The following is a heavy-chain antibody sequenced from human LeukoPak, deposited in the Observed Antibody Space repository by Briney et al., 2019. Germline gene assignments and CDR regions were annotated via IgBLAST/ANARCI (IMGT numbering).Heavy chain of an antibody. D-gene: IGHD2-15*01. Sequence: GGSLRLSCAASGFTFSRYAMSWVRQAPGKGLEWVSAISGSGGSTYYADSVKGRFTISRDNSKNTLYLQMNSLRAEDTAVYYCAKDPFHCSGGSCFRWFDPWGQGTLVTVSS. CDR2: ISGSGGST. CDR3: AKDPFHCSGGSCFRWFDP. CDR1: GFTFSRYA. V-gene: IGHV3-23*01. J-gene: IGHJ5*02.